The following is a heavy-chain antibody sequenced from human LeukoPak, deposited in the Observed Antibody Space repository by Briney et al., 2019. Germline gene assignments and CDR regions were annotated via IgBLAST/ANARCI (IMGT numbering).Heavy chain of an antibody. Sequence: GGSLRHSCAASGLTFSSYDTTWVRQAPGRGLEWVSSIRPSGDNTYYGDSVKGRFTISRDNSKNTVYLQMNNMRVDDTAVYYCARVAGWHWFDPWGQGTLVTVSS. CDR2: IRPSGDNT. CDR1: GLTFSSYD. J-gene: IGHJ5*02. D-gene: IGHD6-19*01. CDR3: ARVAGWHWFDP. V-gene: IGHV3-23*01.